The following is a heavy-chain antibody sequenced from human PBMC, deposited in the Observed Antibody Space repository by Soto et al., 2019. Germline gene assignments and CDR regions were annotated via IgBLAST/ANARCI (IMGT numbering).Heavy chain of an antibody. CDR3: ARDLLRTMVRGEDAFDI. D-gene: IGHD3-10*01. CDR1: GYTFTSYG. J-gene: IGHJ3*02. Sequence: QVQLVQSGAEVKKPGASVKVSCKASGYTFTSYGISWVRQAPGQGLEWMGWISAYNGNTNYAQKLQGRVTMTTDTSTSTAYMELRSLRSDDTAGDYCARDLLRTMVRGEDAFDIWGQGTMVTVSS. V-gene: IGHV1-18*01. CDR2: ISAYNGNT.